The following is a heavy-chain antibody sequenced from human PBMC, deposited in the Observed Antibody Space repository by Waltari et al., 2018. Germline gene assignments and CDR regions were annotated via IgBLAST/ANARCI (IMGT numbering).Heavy chain of an antibody. J-gene: IGHJ4*02. D-gene: IGHD2-15*01. V-gene: IGHV3-23*03. CDR3: AKEGRGGYFDY. CDR1: RFPFSSYA. Sequence: VQLLESGGGLVQPGGSLRLSCAASRFPFSSYAMCWVRQAPGKGLEWVSVIYSGGSTYYADSVKGRFNISRDNSKNTLYLKMNSLRAEDTAVYYCAKEGRGGYFDYWGQGTLVTVSS. CDR2: IYSGGST.